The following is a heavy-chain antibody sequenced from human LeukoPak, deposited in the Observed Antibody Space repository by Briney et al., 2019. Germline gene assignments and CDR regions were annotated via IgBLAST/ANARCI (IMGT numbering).Heavy chain of an antibody. Sequence: GGSLRLSCAASGFTFSSYAMHWVRQAPGKGLEWVAVISYDGSNKYYADSVKGRFTISRDNSKNTLYLQMNSLRAEDTAVYYCARLAGAAAGICGRGGPPQRCGNWYFDLWGRGTLVTVSS. CDR3: ARLAGAAAGICGRGGPPQRCGNWYFDL. D-gene: IGHD6-13*01. J-gene: IGHJ2*01. CDR1: GFTFSSYA. V-gene: IGHV3-30-3*01. CDR2: ISYDGSNK.